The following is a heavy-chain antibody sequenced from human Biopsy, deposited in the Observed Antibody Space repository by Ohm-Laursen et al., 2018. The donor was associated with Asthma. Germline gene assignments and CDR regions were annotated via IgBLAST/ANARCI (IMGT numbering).Heavy chain of an antibody. CDR3: ARFKRGYSYGYAGVFDY. J-gene: IGHJ4*02. CDR2: ISSSSSTI. Sequence: GSLRLSCAASGFTFSSYSMNWVRQAPGKELEWVSYISSSSSTIYYADSVKGRFTISRDNAKNSLYLQMNSLRDEDTAVYYCARFKRGYSYGYAGVFDYWGQGTLVTVSS. CDR1: GFTFSSYS. V-gene: IGHV3-48*02. D-gene: IGHD5-18*01.